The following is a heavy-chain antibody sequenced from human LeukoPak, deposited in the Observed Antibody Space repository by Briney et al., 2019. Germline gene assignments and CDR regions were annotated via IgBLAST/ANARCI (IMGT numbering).Heavy chain of an antibody. CDR1: GFTFTSSA. D-gene: IGHD3-22*01. V-gene: IGHV1-58*01. CDR2: IAVGSGNT. Sequence: SVRVSCKASGFTFTSSAVQWVRQARGQRLEWIGWIAVGSGNTNYAQKFQERVTITRDMSTSTAYMELSSLRSEDTAVYYCAADTYYYDSSGDYYFDYWGQGTLVTVSS. CDR3: AADTYYYDSSGDYYFDY. J-gene: IGHJ4*02.